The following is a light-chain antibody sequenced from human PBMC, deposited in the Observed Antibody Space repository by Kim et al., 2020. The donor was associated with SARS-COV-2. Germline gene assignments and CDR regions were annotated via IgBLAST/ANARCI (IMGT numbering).Light chain of an antibody. CDR2: AAS. Sequence: SVGDRVTITCRASQGISNYLAWYQQKPGKVPKLLIYAASALQSGVPSRFSGSGSGTDFTLTISSLQPEDVATYYCQKYNSALTWTFGQGTKVDIK. CDR3: QKYNSALTWT. V-gene: IGKV1-27*01. CDR1: QGISNY. J-gene: IGKJ1*01.